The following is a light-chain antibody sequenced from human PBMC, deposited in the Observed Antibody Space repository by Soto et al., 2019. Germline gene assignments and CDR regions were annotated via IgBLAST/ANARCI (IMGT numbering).Light chain of an antibody. Sequence: EIVLPQSPGTLSLSPGARAPLSGRASQSISSSYLAWYQQKLGQAPRLLIHSTSSRATGIPDRFSGSGSGTDFTLTISRLEPEDFAVYYCQQYNSSPLTFGGGTKVDIK. J-gene: IGKJ4*01. CDR1: QSISSSY. CDR3: QQYNSSPLT. V-gene: IGKV3-20*01. CDR2: STS.